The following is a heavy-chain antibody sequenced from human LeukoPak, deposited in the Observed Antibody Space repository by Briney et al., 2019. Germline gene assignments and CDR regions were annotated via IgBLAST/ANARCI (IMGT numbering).Heavy chain of an antibody. V-gene: IGHV1-2*02. CDR1: GYTFTGYF. CDR3: ARGSSVRDWFDL. D-gene: IGHD1-1*01. Sequence: ASVKVSCKASGYTFTGYFMNWVRQAPGQGLEWMGWINPNSGGANYAQKFQGRVTMTRDTSISTAYMELSSLISDDTAVYYCARGSSVRDWFDLWGQGTLVTVPS. J-gene: IGHJ5*02. CDR2: INPNSGGA.